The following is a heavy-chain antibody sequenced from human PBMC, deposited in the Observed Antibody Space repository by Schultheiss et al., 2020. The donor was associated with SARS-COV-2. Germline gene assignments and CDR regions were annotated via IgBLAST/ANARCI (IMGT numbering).Heavy chain of an antibody. CDR1: GFTFSSYA. CDR3: AREVGPPPYYYYYGMDV. Sequence: GGSLRLSCAASGFTFSSYAMHWVRQAPGKGLEWVANIKQDGSEKYYVDSVKGRFSISRDNAKNSLYLQMNSLRAEDTAVYYCAREVGPPPYYYYYGMDVWGQGTTVTVSS. V-gene: IGHV3-7*03. CDR2: IKQDGSEK. D-gene: IGHD2-15*01. J-gene: IGHJ6*02.